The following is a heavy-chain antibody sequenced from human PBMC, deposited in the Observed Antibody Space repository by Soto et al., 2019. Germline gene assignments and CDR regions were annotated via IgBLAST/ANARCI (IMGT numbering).Heavy chain of an antibody. Sequence: QVQLQESGPGLVKPSQTLSLTCTVSGGSISSGGYYWSWIRQHPGKGLEWIGYIYYSGSTYYNPSLQSRVTISVDTSKNQFSLKLSSVTAADTAVYYCARDPTPRWFGEVGGMDVWGQGTTVTVSS. V-gene: IGHV4-31*03. J-gene: IGHJ6*02. CDR3: ARDPTPRWFGEVGGMDV. D-gene: IGHD3-10*01. CDR2: IYYSGST. CDR1: GGSISSGGYY.